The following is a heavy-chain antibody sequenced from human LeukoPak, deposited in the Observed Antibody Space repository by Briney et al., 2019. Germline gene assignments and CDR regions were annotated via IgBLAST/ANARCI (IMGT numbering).Heavy chain of an antibody. CDR3: ATNYYGSGSYSLYYFDY. D-gene: IGHD3-10*01. CDR2: IYTSGST. V-gene: IGHV4-61*02. J-gene: IGHJ4*02. CDR1: GGSISSGSYY. Sequence: PSQTLSLTCTASGGSISSGSYYWSWIRQPAGRGLEWIGRIYTSGSTNYNPSLKSRVTISVDTSKNQFSLKLSSVTAADTAVYYCATNYYGSGSYSLYYFDYWGQGTLVTVSS.